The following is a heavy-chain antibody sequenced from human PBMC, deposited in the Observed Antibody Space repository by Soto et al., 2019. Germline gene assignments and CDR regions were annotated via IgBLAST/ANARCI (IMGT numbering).Heavy chain of an antibody. CDR2: IIPIFGTA. J-gene: IGHJ6*02. CDR3: ARGMGQLVPYYYYGMDV. V-gene: IGHV1-69*13. Sequence: GASVKVSCKASGGTFSSYAISWVRQAPGQGLEWMGGIIPIFGTADYAQKFQGRVTITADESTSTAYMELSSLRSEDTAVYYCARGMGQLVPYYYYGMDVWGQGTTVTVSS. D-gene: IGHD6-6*01. CDR1: GGTFSSYA.